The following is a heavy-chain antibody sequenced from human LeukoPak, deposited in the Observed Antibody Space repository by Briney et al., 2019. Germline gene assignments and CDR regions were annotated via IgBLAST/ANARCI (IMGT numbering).Heavy chain of an antibody. CDR3: ARDDDIVATIDFDY. J-gene: IGHJ4*02. CDR1: GYTFTGYY. Sequence: ASVKVSCKASGYTFTGYYMHWVRQAPGQGLEWMGWINPNSGGTNYAQEFQGRVTMTRDTSISTAYMELSRLRSDDTAVYYCARDDDIVATIDFDYWGQGTLVTVSS. V-gene: IGHV1-2*02. D-gene: IGHD5-12*01. CDR2: INPNSGGT.